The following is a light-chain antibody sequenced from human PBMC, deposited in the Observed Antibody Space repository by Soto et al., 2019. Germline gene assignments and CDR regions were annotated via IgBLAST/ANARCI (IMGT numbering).Light chain of an antibody. CDR1: SSNIGAGYD. J-gene: IGLJ2*01. CDR3: QSYDRILSGVV. V-gene: IGLV1-40*01. Sequence: QSVLTQPPSVSGAPGQRVTISCTGRSSNIGAGYDVHWYQQLPGTAPKLLIYGNSNRPSGVPDRFSGSKSGTSASLAITGLQAEDEADYYCQSYDRILSGVVFGGGTKLTVL. CDR2: GNS.